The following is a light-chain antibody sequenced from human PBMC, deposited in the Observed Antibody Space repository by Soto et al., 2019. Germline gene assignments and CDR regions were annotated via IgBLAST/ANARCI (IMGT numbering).Light chain of an antibody. V-gene: IGKV3-20*01. CDR1: QSLKKTY. CDR3: QQYSSSPQT. J-gene: IGKJ1*01. Sequence: EIIMTQSPATLSVSPGEGATLSCRASQSLKKTYLAWYQQKPGQAPRLLIYGASRRATGIPDRFSGSGSGTDFTLTISRLEPEDFAVYYCQQYSSSPQTFGQGTKVDIK. CDR2: GAS.